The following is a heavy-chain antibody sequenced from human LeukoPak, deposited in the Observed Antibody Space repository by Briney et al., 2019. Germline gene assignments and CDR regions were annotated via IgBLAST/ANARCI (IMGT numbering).Heavy chain of an antibody. CDR3: ARNPMVRGVIITDHGMDV. J-gene: IGHJ6*02. D-gene: IGHD3-10*01. CDR2: MNPNSGNT. CDR1: GYTFTSYD. Sequence: ASVKVSCKASGYTFTSYDINWVRQATGQGLEWMGWMNPNSGNTGYAQKFQGRVTMTRNISISTAYMELSSLRSEDTAVYYCARNPMVRGVIITDHGMDVWGQGTTVTVSS. V-gene: IGHV1-8*01.